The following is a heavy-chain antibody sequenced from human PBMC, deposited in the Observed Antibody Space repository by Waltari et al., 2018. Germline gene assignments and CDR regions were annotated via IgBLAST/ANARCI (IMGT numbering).Heavy chain of an antibody. V-gene: IGHV4-39*01. CDR3: ARVRVQQWLVRGTYFDY. CDR1: GGSISSSSSY. Sequence: QLQLQESGPGLVKPSETLSLTCTVSGGSISSSSSYWGWIRQPPGKGLEWIGSIYYSGSTYYNPSLKSRVTISVDTSKNQFSLKLSSVTAADTAVYYCARVRVQQWLVRGTYFDYWGQGTLVTVSS. CDR2: IYYSGST. D-gene: IGHD6-19*01. J-gene: IGHJ4*02.